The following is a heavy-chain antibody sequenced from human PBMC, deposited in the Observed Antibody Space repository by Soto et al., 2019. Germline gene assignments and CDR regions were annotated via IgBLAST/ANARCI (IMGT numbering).Heavy chain of an antibody. CDR2: ISYDGSNK. D-gene: IGHD6-6*01. V-gene: IGHV3-30*18. Sequence: GGSLRLSCAASGFTFSSYGMHWVRQAPGKGLEWVAVISYDGSNKYYADSVKGRFTISRDNSKNTLYLQMNSLRAEDTAVYYCAKQQLEDYYYGIDVWGQGTTVTVSS. J-gene: IGHJ6*02. CDR3: AKQQLEDYYYGIDV. CDR1: GFTFSSYG.